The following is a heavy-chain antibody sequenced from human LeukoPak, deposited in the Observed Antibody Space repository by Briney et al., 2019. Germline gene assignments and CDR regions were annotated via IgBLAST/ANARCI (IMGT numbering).Heavy chain of an antibody. CDR3: ARVLRTYYYDSSGYALDY. D-gene: IGHD3-22*01. CDR2: IKQGGSEK. V-gene: IGHV3-7*01. Sequence: PGGSLRLSCAASGFTFSSYWMSWVRQAPGKGLEGVAKIKQGGSEKYYVDSVKGRFTISRDNAKNSLYLQMNSLRAEDTAVYYCARVLRTYYYDSSGYALDYWGQGTLVTVSS. CDR1: GFTFSSYW. J-gene: IGHJ4*02.